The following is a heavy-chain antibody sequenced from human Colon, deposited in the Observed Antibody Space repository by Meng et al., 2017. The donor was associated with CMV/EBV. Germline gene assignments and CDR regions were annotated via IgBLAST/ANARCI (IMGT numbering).Heavy chain of an antibody. D-gene: IGHD2-15*01. J-gene: IGHJ5*02. V-gene: IGHV3-66*01. CDR1: GFTVSTDY. Sequence: VQLVGAGGNLVQPGGSLGLSFAAAGFTVSTDYMSWVRQAPGKGLEWVSVIYSDGNTYYADSVKRRFTISRYNSKNTLYLQMNSLRVEDTAVYYCARTQYLGWQLLRFDPWGQGTLVTVSS. CDR2: IYSDGNT. CDR3: ARTQYLGWQLLRFDP.